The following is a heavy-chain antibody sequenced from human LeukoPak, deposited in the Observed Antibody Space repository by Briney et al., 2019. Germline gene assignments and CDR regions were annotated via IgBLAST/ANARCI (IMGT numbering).Heavy chain of an antibody. CDR1: GGSISSSSYY. D-gene: IGHD2-2*02. J-gene: IGHJ4*02. Sequence: PSETLSLTCTVSGGSISSSSYYWGWIRQPPGKGLEWIGSIYYSGSTYYNPSLKSRVTISVDTSKNQFSLKLSSVTAADTAVYYCARGYCSSTSCYTSFDYWGQGTLVTVST. V-gene: IGHV4-39*07. CDR2: IYYSGST. CDR3: ARGYCSSTSCYTSFDY.